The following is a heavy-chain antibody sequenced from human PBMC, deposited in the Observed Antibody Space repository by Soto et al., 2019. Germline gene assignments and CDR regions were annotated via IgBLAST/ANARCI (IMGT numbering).Heavy chain of an antibody. CDR1: GASISSGDYY. J-gene: IGHJ5*02. CDR2: IYFSEST. V-gene: IGHV4-30-4*01. Sequence: SETLSLTCNISGASISSGDYYWSWIRQPPGKGLEWIGYIYFSESTYYNPSLKSRVTISVDRSKNQISLKLSSVTAADTAVYYCARVPDRWGQGTLVTVSS. D-gene: IGHD2-2*01. CDR3: ARVPDR.